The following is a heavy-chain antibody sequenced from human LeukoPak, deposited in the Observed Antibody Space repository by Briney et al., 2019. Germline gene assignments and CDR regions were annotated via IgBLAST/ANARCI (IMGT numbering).Heavy chain of an antibody. J-gene: IGHJ4*02. V-gene: IGHV4-59*01. CDR3: ARASEGIGYFDT. D-gene: IGHD3-3*01. CDR1: GGSTSSYY. Sequence: SETLSLTCTVSGGSTSSYYWSWIRQPPGKGLEWIGYIYYSGSTNYNPSLKSRVTISVDTSKNQFSLKLSSVTAADTAVYYCARASEGIGYFDTWGRGGLVTVSS. CDR2: IYYSGST.